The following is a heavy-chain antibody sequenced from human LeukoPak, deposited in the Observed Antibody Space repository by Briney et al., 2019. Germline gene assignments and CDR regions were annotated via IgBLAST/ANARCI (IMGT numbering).Heavy chain of an antibody. Sequence: PSETLSLTCTVSGGSISTYFWNWVRQPAGKGLEWIGRIYTSGNTNYNPSLKKRVTVSLDTSKNQFSLKLTSVTAADTAMYYCARTPYVSPFFDSWGQGTLVTVSS. CDR1: GGSISTYF. CDR2: IYTSGNT. D-gene: IGHD3-16*01. V-gene: IGHV4-4*07. J-gene: IGHJ4*02. CDR3: ARTPYVSPFFDS.